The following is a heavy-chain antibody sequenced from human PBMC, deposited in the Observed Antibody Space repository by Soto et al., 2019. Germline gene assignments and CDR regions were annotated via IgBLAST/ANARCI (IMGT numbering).Heavy chain of an antibody. V-gene: IGHV4-39*01. CDR1: GDSISSSSYY. D-gene: IGHD3-10*01. CDR2: MYYSGTT. J-gene: IGHJ5*02. CDR3: ARRRRGLLALDP. Sequence: PSETLSLTCTVSGDSISSSSYYWDWIRQPPGKGLEWIGSMYYSGTTYYNPSLKSRVSIFVDTSKNQFSLKLSSVTAADTAVYYCARRRRGLLALDPWGQGTLVTVSS.